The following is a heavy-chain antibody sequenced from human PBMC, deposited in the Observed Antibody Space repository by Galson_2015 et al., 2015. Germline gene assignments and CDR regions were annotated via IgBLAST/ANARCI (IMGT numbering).Heavy chain of an antibody. CDR3: AKDLQMSR. CDR1: GFTFSSAA. Sequence: SLRLSCAASGFTFSSAAMTWVRQVPGKGLEWVSVVSASGTNTYYADSVEGRFTISRDNAKNTLYLQMNSLRAEDTAVYYCAKDLQMSRWGQGTLVTVSS. D-gene: IGHD5-24*01. V-gene: IGHV3-23*01. CDR2: VSASGTNT. J-gene: IGHJ4*02.